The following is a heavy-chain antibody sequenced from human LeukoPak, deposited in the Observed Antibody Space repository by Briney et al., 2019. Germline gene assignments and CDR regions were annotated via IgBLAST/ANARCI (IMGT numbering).Heavy chain of an antibody. J-gene: IGHJ4*02. CDR1: GDSFRNFD. Sequence: PSETLSLTCPVSGDSFRNFDSNLIRQSPGKGLEWIGYIYQSGNTNYNPSLESRLTMSIDTSKNQLSWNLNSVTAADTAGYYCAIATCDSANYYVVNIAYCSQGTLVTVSS. V-gene: IGHV4-59*01. CDR2: IYQSGNT. D-gene: IGHD3-16*01. CDR3: AIATCDSANYYVVNIAY.